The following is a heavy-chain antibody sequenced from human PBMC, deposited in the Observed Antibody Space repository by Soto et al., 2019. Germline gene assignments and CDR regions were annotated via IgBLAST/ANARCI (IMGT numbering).Heavy chain of an antibody. Sequence: GGSLRLSCAASGFTFSSYAMSWVRQAPGKGLEWVSAISGSGGSTYYADSVKGRFTISRDNSKNTLYLQMNSLRAEDTAVYYCAKRAIAADGSPNWFDPWGQGTLVTVSS. V-gene: IGHV3-23*01. J-gene: IGHJ5*02. CDR3: AKRAIAADGSPNWFDP. CDR1: GFTFSSYA. CDR2: ISGSGGST. D-gene: IGHD6-13*01.